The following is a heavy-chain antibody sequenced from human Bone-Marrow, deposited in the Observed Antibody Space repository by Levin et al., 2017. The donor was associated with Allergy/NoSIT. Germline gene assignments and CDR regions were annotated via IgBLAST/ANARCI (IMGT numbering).Heavy chain of an antibody. D-gene: IGHD2-15*01. CDR2: IDWDDDK. CDR1: GFSLSPSGMR. J-gene: IGHJ3*02. V-gene: IGHV2-70*04. Sequence: SGPTLVKPTQTLTLTCTFSGFSLSPSGMRVSWIRQPPGKALEWLARIDWDDDKFYSTSLKTRLTISKDTSKNQVVLTMTNMDPVDTATYYCARDHCSGGSCDHDAFDIWGQGTMVTVSS. CDR3: ARDHCSGGSCDHDAFDI.